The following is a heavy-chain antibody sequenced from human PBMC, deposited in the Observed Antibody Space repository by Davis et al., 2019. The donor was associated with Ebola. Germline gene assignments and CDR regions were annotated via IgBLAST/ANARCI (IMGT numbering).Heavy chain of an antibody. J-gene: IGHJ6*02. V-gene: IGHV3-21*01. CDR1: GFTFSSYS. CDR2: ISSSSSYI. Sequence: PGGSLRLSCAAPGFTFSSYSMNWVRQAPGKGLEWVSSISSSSSYIYYADSVKGRFTISRDNAKNSLYLQMNSLRAEDTAVYYCARAIAYYYYGMDVWGQGTTVTVSS. CDR3: ARAIAYYYYGMDV.